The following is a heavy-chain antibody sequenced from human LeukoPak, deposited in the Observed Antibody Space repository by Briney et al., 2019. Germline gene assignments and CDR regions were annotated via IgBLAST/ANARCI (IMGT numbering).Heavy chain of an antibody. D-gene: IGHD3-10*01. Sequence: ASVKLSCKASGYTFTSYDINWVRQATGQGLEWMGWMNPNSGNTGYAQKVQGRVTMTRNTSISTAYMELSSLRSEDTAVYYCFTMVRRPLFDYWGQGTLVTVSS. V-gene: IGHV1-8*01. CDR1: GYTFTSYD. J-gene: IGHJ4*02. CDR3: FTMVRRPLFDY. CDR2: MNPNSGNT.